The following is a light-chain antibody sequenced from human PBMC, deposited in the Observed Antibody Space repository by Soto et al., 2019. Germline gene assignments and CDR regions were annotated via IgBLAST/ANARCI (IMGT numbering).Light chain of an antibody. Sequence: EVVMTQSPATLSVSPGERATLSCRASQSVSTNLAWYKQKPGQAPRLLIYGASTSATGIPARFSGSGSGTEFTLTISSLQSEDFAVYYCQQYNNWPPWTFGQGTKVEIK. CDR2: GAS. J-gene: IGKJ1*01. CDR1: QSVSTN. V-gene: IGKV3-15*01. CDR3: QQYNNWPPWT.